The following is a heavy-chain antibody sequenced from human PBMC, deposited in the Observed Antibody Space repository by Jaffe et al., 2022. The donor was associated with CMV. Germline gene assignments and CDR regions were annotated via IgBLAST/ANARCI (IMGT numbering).Heavy chain of an antibody. V-gene: IGHV4-4*07. CDR2: MFTSGST. Sequence: QVQLQESGPGLVKPSETLSLTCTVSGGSISTYYWTWVRQPAGKGLEWIARMFTSGSTNYNPSLKSRVTMSLDTSKNQVFLNMISVTAADTAVYYCARGLRGVSGYDYGLDYWGQGTLVTVSS. CDR1: GGSISTYY. CDR3: ARGLRGVSGYDYGLDY. J-gene: IGHJ4*02. D-gene: IGHD5-12*01.